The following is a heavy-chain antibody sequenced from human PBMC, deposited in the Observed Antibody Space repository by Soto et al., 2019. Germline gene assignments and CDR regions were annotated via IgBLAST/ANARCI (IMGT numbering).Heavy chain of an antibody. V-gene: IGHV3-21*01. CDR1: GFTFSSYS. CDR2: ISSSSSYI. J-gene: IGHJ6*02. D-gene: IGHD1-26*01. Sequence: EVPLVESGGGLVKPGGSLRLSCAASGFTFSSYSMNWVRQAPGKGLEWVSSISSSSSYIYYADSVKGRFTISRDNAKNSLYLQMNSLRAEDTAVYYCARDRMGELPYGMDVWGQGTTVTVSS. CDR3: ARDRMGELPYGMDV.